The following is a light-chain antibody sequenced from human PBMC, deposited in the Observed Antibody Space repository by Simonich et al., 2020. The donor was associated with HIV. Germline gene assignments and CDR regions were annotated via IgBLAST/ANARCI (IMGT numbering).Light chain of an antibody. V-gene: IGKV1-39*01. CDR1: QSISSW. CDR3: LQSYSTPYT. CDR2: AAS. J-gene: IGKJ2*01. Sequence: DIQMTQSPSTLSASVGDRVTITCRASQSISSWLAWYQQKPGKAPKLLIYAASTLQSGVPSRFSGSGSETDFTLTISSLQPEDFATYYCLQSYSTPYTFGQGTKLEIK.